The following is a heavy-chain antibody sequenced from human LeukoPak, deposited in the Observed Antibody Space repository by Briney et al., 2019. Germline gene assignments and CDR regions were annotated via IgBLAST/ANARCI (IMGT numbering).Heavy chain of an antibody. J-gene: IGHJ4*02. CDR3: ARARALEAVTMVRGPPGY. D-gene: IGHD3-10*01. V-gene: IGHV3-30-3*01. Sequence: GGSLRLSWAASGFTFSSYAMHWVRQAPGKGLEWVAVISYDGSNKYYADSVKGRFTISRDNSKNTLYLQMNSLRAEDTAVYYCARARALEAVTMVRGPPGYWGQGTLVTVSS. CDR2: ISYDGSNK. CDR1: GFTFSSYA.